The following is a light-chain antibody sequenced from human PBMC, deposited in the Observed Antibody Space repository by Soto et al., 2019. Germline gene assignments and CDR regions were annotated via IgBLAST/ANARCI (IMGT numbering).Light chain of an antibody. CDR3: QQSYSTPPIFT. J-gene: IGKJ3*01. Sequence: DIQMTQSPSSLSASVGDRVTITCRASQSISNYLNWYQLKPGKAPKLLIYTASSLQSGVPSRFSGSGSGTDFTLTIGSLQPEDFVTYYCQQSYSTPPIFTFGPGTKVDIK. V-gene: IGKV1-39*01. CDR2: TAS. CDR1: QSISNY.